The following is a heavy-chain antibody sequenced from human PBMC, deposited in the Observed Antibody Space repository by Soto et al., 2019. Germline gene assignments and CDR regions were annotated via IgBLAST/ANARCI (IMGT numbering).Heavy chain of an antibody. V-gene: IGHV3-23*01. CDR2: IRGSGDVT. Sequence: EVQLLESGGGLVQPGGSLRLSCFASGFTFDNYAMSWVRQAPGKGLEWVSTIRGSGDVTYSADSVKGQFTVSRDNSKNTLYLQMNSLRAEDTAVYYCVKGAAPTYYYYMDVWGKGTTVTVSS. CDR1: GFTFDNYA. CDR3: VKGAAPTYYYYMDV. D-gene: IGHD6-25*01. J-gene: IGHJ6*03.